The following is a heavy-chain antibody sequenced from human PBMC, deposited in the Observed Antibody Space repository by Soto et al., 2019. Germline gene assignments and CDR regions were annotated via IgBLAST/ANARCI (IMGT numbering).Heavy chain of an antibody. J-gene: IGHJ6*02. CDR3: SVCSGGACHQNYGMDV. CDR2: ISPSTSHI. V-gene: IGHV3-21*01. CDR1: GFTFSSCT. Sequence: EVHLVESGGGLVKPGGSLRLSCAVSGFTFSSCTMNWVRQAPGKGLEWVSSISPSTSHIYYADSVKGRFTISRDNAKTSRCLQMNSLRAEDTAVYYCSVCSGGACHQNYGMDVWGQGTTVTVSS. D-gene: IGHD2-15*01.